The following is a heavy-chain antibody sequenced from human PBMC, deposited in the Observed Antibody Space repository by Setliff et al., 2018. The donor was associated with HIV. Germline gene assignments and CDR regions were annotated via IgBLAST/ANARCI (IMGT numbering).Heavy chain of an antibody. D-gene: IGHD3-3*01. CDR1: GGSFSDYY. CDR2: INHSGST. CDR3: ARSIVPVASGYYYFEY. J-gene: IGHJ4*02. V-gene: IGHV4-34*01. Sequence: PSETLSLTCAVYGGSFSDYYWSWIRQSPGKGLEWIGEINHSGSTYYKPSLKSRVTISVDTSKNQFSLRLSSVAAGDTAVYYCARSIVPVASGYYYFEYWGQGTLVTVSS.